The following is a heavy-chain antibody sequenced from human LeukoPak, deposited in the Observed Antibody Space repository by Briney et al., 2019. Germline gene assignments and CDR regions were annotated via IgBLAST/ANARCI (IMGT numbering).Heavy chain of an antibody. V-gene: IGHV4-39*07. CDR3: AGADRHDYGEDY. D-gene: IGHD4-17*01. J-gene: IGHJ4*02. CDR1: SGSISSSSYY. Sequence: KTSETLSLTCTVSSGSISSSSYYWGWIRQPPGKGLEWIGSIYYNGITHYNPSLKSRVTMSVDTSKNQFSLKLTSVTAADTAFYYCAGADRHDYGEDYWGQGTLVTVSS. CDR2: IYYNGIT.